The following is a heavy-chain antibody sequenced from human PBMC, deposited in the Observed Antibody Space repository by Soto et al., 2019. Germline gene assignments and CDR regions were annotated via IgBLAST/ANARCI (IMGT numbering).Heavy chain of an antibody. D-gene: IGHD6-19*01. J-gene: IGHJ4*02. CDR1: GFTFSDYY. Sequence: GGSLRLSCAASGFTFSDYYMSWIRQAPGKGLEWVSYISSSGSTIYYADSVKGRFTISRDNAKNSLYLQMNSLRAEDTAVYYCARESRSRRTSIAVAGTLDYWGQGTLVTVSS. V-gene: IGHV3-11*01. CDR2: ISSSGSTI. CDR3: ARESRSRRTSIAVAGTLDY.